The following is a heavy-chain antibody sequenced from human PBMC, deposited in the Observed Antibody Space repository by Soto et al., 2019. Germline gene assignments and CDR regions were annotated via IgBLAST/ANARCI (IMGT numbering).Heavy chain of an antibody. CDR2: SYYSGST. CDR1: GGSISSGRYY. J-gene: IGHJ6*02. CDR3: ARRSYSNSYADDYYYYGMDV. V-gene: IGHV4-39*01. D-gene: IGHD4-17*01. Sequence: PSETLSVAXTVSGGSISSGRYYWGWIRQPPGKGLEWIGSSYYSGSTYYNPSLKSRVTISVDTSKNQFSLKLSSVTAADTAVYYCARRSYSNSYADDYYYYGMDVWGQGPTVTVSS.